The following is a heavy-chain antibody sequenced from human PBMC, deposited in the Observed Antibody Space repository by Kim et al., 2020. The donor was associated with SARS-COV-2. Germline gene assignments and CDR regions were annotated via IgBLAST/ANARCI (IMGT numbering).Heavy chain of an antibody. CDR2: IIPIFGTA. CDR1: GGTFSSYA. V-gene: IGHV1-69*13. J-gene: IGHJ6*02. Sequence: SVKVSCKASGGTFSSYAISWVRQAPGQGLEWMGGIIPIFGTANYAQKFQGRVTITADESTSTAYMELSSLRSEDTAVYYCASGAIFGEATPGFVGYGMDVWGQGTTVTVSS. CDR3: ASGAIFGEATPGFVGYGMDV. D-gene: IGHD3-3*01.